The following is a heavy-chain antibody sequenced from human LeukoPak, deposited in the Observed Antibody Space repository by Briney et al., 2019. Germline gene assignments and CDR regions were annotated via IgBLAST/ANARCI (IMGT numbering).Heavy chain of an antibody. J-gene: IGHJ6*03. CDR2: INPNSGGT. V-gene: IGHV1-2*02. CDR1: GYTFTGYY. D-gene: IGHD3-9*01. CDR3: ARGPLRYFDELVDYYMDV. Sequence: ASVKVSCKASGYTFTGYYMHWVRQAPGQGLEWMGWINPNSGGTNYAQKFQGRVTMTRDTSISTAYMELSRLRSDDTAVYYCARGPLRYFDELVDYYMDVWGKGTTVTVSS.